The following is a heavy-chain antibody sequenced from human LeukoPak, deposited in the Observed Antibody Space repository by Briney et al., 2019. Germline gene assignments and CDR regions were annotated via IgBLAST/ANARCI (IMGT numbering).Heavy chain of an antibody. Sequence: SETLSLTCTVSGGSISSHYWSWIRQPPGKGLEWIGYIYYSGSTNYNPSLKSRVTISVDTSKNQFSLKLSSVTAADTAVYYCARDGYCSSTSCADAFDIWGQGTMVTVSS. D-gene: IGHD2-2*03. CDR1: GGSISSHY. CDR2: IYYSGST. J-gene: IGHJ3*02. V-gene: IGHV4-59*11. CDR3: ARDGYCSSTSCADAFDI.